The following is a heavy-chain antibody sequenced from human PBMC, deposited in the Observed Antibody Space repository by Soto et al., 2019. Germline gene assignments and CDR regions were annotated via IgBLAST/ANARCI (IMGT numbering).Heavy chain of an antibody. V-gene: IGHV4-4*02. J-gene: IGHJ4*02. CDR3: ARSEATVLDN. CDR1: CVSMSSSDW. CDR2: AHHSGRT. Sequence: TLSLTCTVSCVSMSSSDWCNWVRQPPGKGLEWIGEAHHSGRTNYNPSLKSRVTISVDKSKNHFSLKLSSVTAADTAVYYCARSEATVLDNWGQGTLVTVPQ. D-gene: IGHD4-17*01.